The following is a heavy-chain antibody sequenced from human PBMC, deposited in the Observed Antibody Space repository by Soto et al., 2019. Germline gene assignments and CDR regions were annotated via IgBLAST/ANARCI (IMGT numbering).Heavy chain of an antibody. J-gene: IGHJ6*03. CDR1: GFSFSDYG. Sequence: QVQLVESGGGVVQPGRSLRLSCAASGFSFSDYGMHWVRQAPGKGLEWVAVIPYDASNKYHADSVKGRFTISRDNSKNTLYLQMNSRRAEDTAVYYCATSQFMPTNYYYYYYMDVWGKGATVTVSS. CDR3: ATSQFMPTNYYYYYYMDV. D-gene: IGHD1-1*01. CDR2: IPYDASNK. V-gene: IGHV3-30*03.